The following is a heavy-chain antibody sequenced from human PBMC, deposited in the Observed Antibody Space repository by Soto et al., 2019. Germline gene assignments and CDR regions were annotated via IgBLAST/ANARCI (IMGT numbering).Heavy chain of an antibody. V-gene: IGHV1-69*08. CDR3: ARDGVSIAVAPSYYYYGMDV. CDR1: GGTFSSYT. Sequence: QVQLVQSGAEVKKPGSSVKVSCKASGGTFSSYTISWVRQAPGQGLEWMGRINPILGIANYAQKFQGRVTITADKSTSTAYMELSSLRSEDTAVYYCARDGVSIAVAPSYYYYGMDVWGQGTTVTVSS. D-gene: IGHD6-19*01. J-gene: IGHJ6*02. CDR2: INPILGIA.